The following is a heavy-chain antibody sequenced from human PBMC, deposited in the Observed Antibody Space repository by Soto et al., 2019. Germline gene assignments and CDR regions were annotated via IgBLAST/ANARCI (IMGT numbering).Heavy chain of an antibody. Sequence: GGSLRPSCAASGFTFSTYTMSWVRQAPGKGLEWVSAISGSGGNPSYADSVQGRFTISRDNPKNTLYLQMNSLRVEYTAMYYCAKARCSTTNCYVPAYWGQGTLVTVSS. V-gene: IGHV3-23*01. CDR2: ISGSGGNP. D-gene: IGHD2-2*01. CDR3: AKARCSTTNCYVPAY. CDR1: GFTFSTYT. J-gene: IGHJ4*02.